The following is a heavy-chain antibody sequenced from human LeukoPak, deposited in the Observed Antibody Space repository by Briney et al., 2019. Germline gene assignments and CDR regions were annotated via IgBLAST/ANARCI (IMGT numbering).Heavy chain of an antibody. CDR2: MNPNSGNT. V-gene: IGHV1-8*01. CDR3: AREGGGLDYYGSGSLDNWFDP. J-gene: IGHJ5*02. CDR1: GYTFTSYD. Sequence: ASVKVSCKASGYTFTSYDINWVRQATGQGLEWMGWMNPNSGNTGYAQKFQGRVTMTRNTSISTAYMELSSLRSEDTAVYYCAREGGGLDYYGSGSLDNWFDPWGQGTLVTVSS. D-gene: IGHD3-10*01.